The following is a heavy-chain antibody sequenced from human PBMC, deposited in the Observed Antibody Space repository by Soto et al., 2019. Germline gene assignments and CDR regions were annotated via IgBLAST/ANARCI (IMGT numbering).Heavy chain of an antibody. V-gene: IGHV1-3*01. CDR3: ARERRATYFYYYALDV. J-gene: IGHJ6*02. D-gene: IGHD1-1*01. Sequence: ASVKVSCKASGYIFTSYAMHWVRQAPGQRPEWMGWIYAGNGNTKYSQKFQGRVTITRDTSATTAYLELSSLRSEDTAVYYCARERRATYFYYYALDVWGQGTTVTVAS. CDR2: IYAGNGNT. CDR1: GYIFTSYA.